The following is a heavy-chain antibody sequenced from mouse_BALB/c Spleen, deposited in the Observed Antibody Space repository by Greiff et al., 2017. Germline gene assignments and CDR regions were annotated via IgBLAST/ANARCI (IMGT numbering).Heavy chain of an antibody. CDR2: IYPGDGDT. Sequence: QVQLQQSGPELVKPGASVKISCKASGYAFSSSWMNWVKQRPGQGLEWIGRIYPGDGDTNYNGKFKGKATLTADKSSSTAYMQLSSLTSVDSAVYFCARGVGSSYGYFDVWGAGTTVTVSS. V-gene: IGHV1-82*01. CDR3: ARGVGSSYGYFDV. J-gene: IGHJ1*01. D-gene: IGHD1-1*01. CDR1: GYAFSSSW.